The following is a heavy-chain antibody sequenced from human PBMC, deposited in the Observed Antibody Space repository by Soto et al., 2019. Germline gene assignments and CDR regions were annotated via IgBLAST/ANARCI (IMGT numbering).Heavy chain of an antibody. CDR1: GYSFTSYW. Sequence: PGESLKISCKGSGYSFTSYWIGWVRQMPGKGLEWMGIIYPGDSDTRYSPSFQGQVTISADKSVSTAYLQWSSLKASDTAMYYCATTSEYCSGGSCYSSAYYFDYWGQGTLVTVSS. J-gene: IGHJ4*02. D-gene: IGHD2-15*01. CDR3: ATTSEYCSGGSCYSSAYYFDY. V-gene: IGHV5-51*01. CDR2: IYPGDSDT.